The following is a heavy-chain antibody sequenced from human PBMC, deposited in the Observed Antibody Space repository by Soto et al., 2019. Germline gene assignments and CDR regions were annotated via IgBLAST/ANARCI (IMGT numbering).Heavy chain of an antibody. CDR2: IWYDGSNK. J-gene: IGHJ5*02. Sequence: QVQLVESGGGVVQPGRSLRLSCAASGFTFSSYGMHWVRQAPGKGLEWVAVIWYDGSNKYYADSVKGRFTISRDNSKNTLYLQMNSQRAEDTAVSYCARDLNDYGDYDWFDPWGQGTLVTVSS. CDR1: GFTFSSYG. CDR3: ARDLNDYGDYDWFDP. D-gene: IGHD4-17*01. V-gene: IGHV3-33*01.